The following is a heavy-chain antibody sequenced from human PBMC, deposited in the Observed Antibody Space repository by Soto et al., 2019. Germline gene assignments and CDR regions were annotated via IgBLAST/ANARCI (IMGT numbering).Heavy chain of an antibody. V-gene: IGHV3-21*01. J-gene: IGHJ4*02. CDR1: GFTFSSYS. CDR3: ARDGPYSSGIPD. D-gene: IGHD6-19*01. Sequence: EVQLVESGGGLVKPGGSLRLSCAASGFTFSSYSMNWVRQAPGKGLEWVSSISIISYIYYADSVKGRVTISRDNAKNSLYLQMNSLRAGDSAVDYCARDGPYSSGIPDWGQGTLVTVS. CDR2: ISIISYI.